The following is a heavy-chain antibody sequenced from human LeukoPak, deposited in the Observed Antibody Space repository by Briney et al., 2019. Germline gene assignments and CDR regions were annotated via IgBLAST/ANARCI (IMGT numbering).Heavy chain of an antibody. CDR1: GYTFTSYG. CDR3: ARELTASGSGLYWFDP. CDR2: ISAYNGNT. J-gene: IGHJ5*02. Sequence: ASVKVSCKASGYTFTSYGISWVRQAPGQGLEWMGWISAYNGNTNYAQKLQGRVTMTTDTSTSTAYMELRSLRSDDTAVYYCARELTASGSGLYWFDPWGQGTLVTVSS. V-gene: IGHV1-18*01. D-gene: IGHD6-25*01.